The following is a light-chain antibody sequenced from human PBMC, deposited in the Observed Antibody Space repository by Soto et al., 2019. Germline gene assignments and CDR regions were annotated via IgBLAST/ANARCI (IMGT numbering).Light chain of an antibody. V-gene: IGLV2-14*01. J-gene: IGLJ2*01. CDR1: SNDIGGYNY. CDR2: EVS. CDR3: TSYTITHIPVI. Sequence: QSALTQPASVSGSPGQSITISCTGTSNDIGGYNYVSWLQQHPGEAPKLIIYEVSNRPSGVSNRFSGSKSVNTASLTITGLQPEDEASYYCTSYTITHIPVIFGGGTQLTVL.